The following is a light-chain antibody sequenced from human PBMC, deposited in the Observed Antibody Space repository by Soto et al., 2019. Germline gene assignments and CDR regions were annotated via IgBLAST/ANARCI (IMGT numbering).Light chain of an antibody. CDR2: GAS. Sequence: EIVMTQSPATLSVSQGERATLSCRASQTVSINVAWYQQKPGQAPRLLIYGASTRATDIPARFSGSGSGTEFPLTISSLQSGDFASYYCQQYNKWPGTFGQGTKLEIK. V-gene: IGKV3-15*01. CDR1: QTVSIN. J-gene: IGKJ2*01. CDR3: QQYNKWPGT.